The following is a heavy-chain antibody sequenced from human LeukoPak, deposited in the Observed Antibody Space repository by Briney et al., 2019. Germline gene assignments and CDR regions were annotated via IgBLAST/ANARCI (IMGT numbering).Heavy chain of an antibody. J-gene: IGHJ4*02. D-gene: IGHD6-13*01. V-gene: IGHV4-31*03. CDR1: SGSISSGGYY. CDR3: TRASRAAAGVPYYFDY. Sequence: SETLSLTCSVSSGSISSGGYYWSWLRQHPREGLEWIVYIYYSGSTYYNPALKSRATLSVYTSKNQFSLKLNSLTGADTAVYYCTRASRAAAGVPYYFDYWGQGTLVTVSS. CDR2: IYYSGST.